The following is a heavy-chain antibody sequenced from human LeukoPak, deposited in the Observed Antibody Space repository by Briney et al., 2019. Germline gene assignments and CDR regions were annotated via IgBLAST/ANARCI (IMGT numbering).Heavy chain of an antibody. V-gene: IGHV3-48*03. CDR1: GFTFSSYE. D-gene: IGHD3-22*01. CDR3: AREAYDSSLY. Sequence: GGSLRLSCAASGFTFSSYEMNWVRQAPGKGLEWVSYITTSGSTTYYADSVKGRFTISRDNAKNSLFLQMNSLRAEDTAVYYCAREAYDSSLYWGQGTLVTVPS. J-gene: IGHJ4*02. CDR2: ITTSGSTT.